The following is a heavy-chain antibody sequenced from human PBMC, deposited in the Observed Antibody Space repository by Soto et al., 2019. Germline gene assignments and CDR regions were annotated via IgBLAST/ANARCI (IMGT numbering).Heavy chain of an antibody. J-gene: IGHJ5*02. D-gene: IGHD2-21*02. CDR3: GRESVTGGGNNYCDP. CDR2: VYHTGDT. V-gene: IGHV4-4*02. Sequence: PSETLSLTCGVSGGTVASSQWWSWVRQSPGRGLEWIGNVYHTGDTNFNPSLQSRVTFSVDKSNKLFSLRLTSVTAAYTAVYFCGRESVTGGGNNYCDPWGPGTLVTVSS. CDR1: GGTVASSQW.